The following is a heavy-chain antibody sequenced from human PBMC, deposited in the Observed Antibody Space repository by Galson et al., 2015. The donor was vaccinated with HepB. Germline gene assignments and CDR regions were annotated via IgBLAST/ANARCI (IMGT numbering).Heavy chain of an antibody. CDR3: ARGRISSSGLYYNYYGMHV. CDR2: MNPNSGNT. CDR1: GYTFSSYD. Sequence: SVKVSCKASGYTFSSYDTNWVRQATGQGLEWMGWMNPNSGNTGYAQKFQGRVTMTRNTSRSTAYMELSSLRSEDTAVYYCARGRISSSGLYYNYYGMHVWGQGTTVTVSS. J-gene: IGHJ6*02. D-gene: IGHD6-19*01. V-gene: IGHV1-8*01.